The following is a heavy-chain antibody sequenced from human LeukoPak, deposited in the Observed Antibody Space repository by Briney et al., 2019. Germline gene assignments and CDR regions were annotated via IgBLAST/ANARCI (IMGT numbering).Heavy chain of an antibody. J-gene: IGHJ4*02. D-gene: IGHD2-21*02. CDR3: AKEETSDYYFDY. CDR2: ISYDGSNR. V-gene: IGHV3-30*18. Sequence: GRSLRLSCAASGFTFSSYGMHWVRQAPGKGLEWVAVISYDGSNRYYADSVKGRFTISRDNSKNTLYLQMNSLRAEDTAVYYCAKEETSDYYFDYWGQGTLVTVSS. CDR1: GFTFSSYG.